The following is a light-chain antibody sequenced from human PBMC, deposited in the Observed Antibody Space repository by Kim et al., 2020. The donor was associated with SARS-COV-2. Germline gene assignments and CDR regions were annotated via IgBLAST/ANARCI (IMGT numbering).Light chain of an antibody. CDR1: STDFTTYNY. J-gene: IGLJ1*01. V-gene: IGLV2-8*01. CDR2: EIT. Sequence: QSALTQPPSASGSPGQSVTISCSGTSTDFTTYNYVSWYQQHPGKAPKLIIYEITKRPSGVPDRFSGSKSGDTASLTVCGLQAEDEADYYCTSHANDNYVFGTGTKVTV. CDR3: TSHANDNYV.